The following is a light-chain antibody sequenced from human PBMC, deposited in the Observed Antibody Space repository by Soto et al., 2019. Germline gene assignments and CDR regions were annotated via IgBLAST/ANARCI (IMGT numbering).Light chain of an antibody. V-gene: IGKV1-39*01. CDR1: QSITNF. Sequence: DIQLTQSPSSLSASVGDRVTITCRANQSITNFLNWYQEKHGKAPKLMIYAASNLQSGVPSRFSGSGSGTDFALTISGLQPDDFATYYCKQTYSTPLLTFGGGTKVDIK. CDR3: KQTYSTPLLT. J-gene: IGKJ4*01. CDR2: AAS.